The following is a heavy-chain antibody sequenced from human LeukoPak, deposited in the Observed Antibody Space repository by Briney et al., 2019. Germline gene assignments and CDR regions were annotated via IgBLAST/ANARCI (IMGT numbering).Heavy chain of an antibody. CDR2: ISGSGGST. J-gene: IGHJ4*02. V-gene: IGHV3-23*01. CDR1: GFTFDYYG. Sequence: PGGSLRLSCAAYGFTFDYYGMGWVRQAPGEGLEWVSAISGSGGSTSYADSVKGRFTISRDNSKNTLYLQMNSLRAEDTAVYYCAKPYDILTGDYFGYWGQGTLVTVSS. CDR3: AKPYDILTGDYFGY. D-gene: IGHD3-9*01.